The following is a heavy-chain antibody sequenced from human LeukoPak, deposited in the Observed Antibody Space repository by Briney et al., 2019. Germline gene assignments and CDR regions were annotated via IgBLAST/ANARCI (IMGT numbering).Heavy chain of an antibody. D-gene: IGHD2-15*01. Sequence: SETLSLTCTVSGGSISSYYWSWIRQPPGKGLEWIGYIYYSGSTNYNPSLKSRVTISVDTSKNQFPLKLSSVTAADTAVYYCASSLVGSCYSQSWRSCGSGTFDYWGQGTLVTVSS. V-gene: IGHV4-59*01. J-gene: IGHJ4*02. CDR1: GGSISSYY. CDR2: IYYSGST. CDR3: ASSLVGSCYSQSWRSCGSGTFDY.